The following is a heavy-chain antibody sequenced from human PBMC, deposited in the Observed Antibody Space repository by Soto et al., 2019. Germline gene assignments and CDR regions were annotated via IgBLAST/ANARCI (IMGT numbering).Heavy chain of an antibody. CDR3: ARHCSGGSCHRAMDV. J-gene: IGHJ6*03. CDR2: INHSGST. V-gene: IGHV4-34*01. CDR1: GGSFSGYY. D-gene: IGHD2-15*01. Sequence: SETLSLTCAVYGGSFSGYYWSWIRQPPGKGLEWIGEINHSGSTNYNPSLKSRVTISVDTSKNQFSLKLSSVTAADTAVYYCARHCSGGSCHRAMDVWGKGTTVTVSS.